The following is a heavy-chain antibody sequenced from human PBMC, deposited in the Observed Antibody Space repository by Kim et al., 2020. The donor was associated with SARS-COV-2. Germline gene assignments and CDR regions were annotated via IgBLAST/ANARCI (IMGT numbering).Heavy chain of an antibody. V-gene: IGHV4-61*02. D-gene: IGHD2-15*01. Sequence: SETLSLTCTVSGGSISSGSYYWSWIRQPAGKGLEWIGRIYTSGSTNYNPSLKSRVTISVDTSKNQFSLKLSSVTAADTAVYYCARGNRWQAALAHNWFDPWGQGTLVTVSS. CDR2: IYTSGST. CDR1: GGSISSGSYY. CDR3: ARGNRWQAALAHNWFDP. J-gene: IGHJ5*02.